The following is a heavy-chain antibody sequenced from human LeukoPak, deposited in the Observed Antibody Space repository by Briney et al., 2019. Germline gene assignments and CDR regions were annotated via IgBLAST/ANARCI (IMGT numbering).Heavy chain of an antibody. D-gene: IGHD2-15*01. V-gene: IGHV3-73*01. Sequence: GGSLRLSCAASGFSLSGSALHWVRQASGKGLEWLGRIRSKANSYVTVYAASVEGRFTISRDDSENTAYLQMNSLSTEDTAVYYCTRHTDRYCSGAGCYVNYFYGLDVWGQGTTVTVS. CDR1: GFSLSGSA. CDR2: IRSKANSYVT. CDR3: TRHTDRYCSGAGCYVNYFYGLDV. J-gene: IGHJ6*02.